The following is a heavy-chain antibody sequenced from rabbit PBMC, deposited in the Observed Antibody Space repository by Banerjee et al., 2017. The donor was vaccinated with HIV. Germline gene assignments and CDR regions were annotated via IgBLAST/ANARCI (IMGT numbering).Heavy chain of an antibody. CDR2: IDTGDGST. CDR3: ARGGL. Sequence: QEQLVESGGGLVQPEGSLTLTCKASGFDFSNNAMCWVRQVPGKGLEWIASIDTGDGSTYYASWAKGRFTISKTSSTTVTLQMTNLTAADTAPYFCARGGLWGPGTLVTVS. CDR1: GFDFSNNA. J-gene: IGHJ4*01. V-gene: IGHV1S47*01.